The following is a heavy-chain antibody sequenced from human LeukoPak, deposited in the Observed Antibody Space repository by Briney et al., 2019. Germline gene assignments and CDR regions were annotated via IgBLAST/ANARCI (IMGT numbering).Heavy chain of an antibody. CDR2: ISAYNGNT. Sequence: ASVKVSCKASGYTFTGYCMHWVRQAPGQGLEWMGWISAYNGNTNYAQKLQGRVTMTTDTSTSTAYMELRSLRSDDTAVYYCARDGGVLLWFGELLPTKYYYYYGMDVWGQGTTVTVSS. J-gene: IGHJ6*02. D-gene: IGHD3-10*01. CDR1: GYTFTGYC. V-gene: IGHV1-18*04. CDR3: ARDGGVLLWFGELLPTKYYYYYGMDV.